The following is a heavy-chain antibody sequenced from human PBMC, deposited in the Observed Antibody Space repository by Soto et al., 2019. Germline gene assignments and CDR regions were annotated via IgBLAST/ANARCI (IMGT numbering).Heavy chain of an antibody. CDR3: ARHSIQAGLFDS. V-gene: IGHV3-66*04. D-gene: IGHD2-2*02. CDR1: GFTVSISF. CDR2: IFGGGDT. J-gene: IGHJ4*02. Sequence: GGSLRLSCTASGFTVSISFLSWVRQAPGKGLEWVSAIFGGGDTYYSDSVKGRFTVSRDNSRNTLYLQMTTLRAEDTAVYYCARHSIQAGLFDSWGQGTLVTVSS.